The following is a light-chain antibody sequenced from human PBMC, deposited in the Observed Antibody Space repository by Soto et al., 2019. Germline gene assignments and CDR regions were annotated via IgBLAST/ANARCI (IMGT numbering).Light chain of an antibody. CDR2: WAS. CDR1: QNILYSSNNKNY. V-gene: IGKV4-1*01. CDR3: QQYYSSPYT. J-gene: IGKJ2*01. Sequence: DIVMTQSPDSLAVSLGERATINCKSSQNILYSSNNKNYLAWYQQKAGQPPKLLIYWASTRESGVPDRFSGSGSGTDFTLTISSLQAEDVAVYYCQQYYSSPYTFGQETKLEIK.